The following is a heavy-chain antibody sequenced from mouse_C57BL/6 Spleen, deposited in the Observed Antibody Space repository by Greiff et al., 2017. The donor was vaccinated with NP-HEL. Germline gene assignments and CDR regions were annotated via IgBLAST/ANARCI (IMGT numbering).Heavy chain of an antibody. CDR1: GFSLTSYG. V-gene: IGHV2-2*01. J-gene: IGHJ4*01. CDR2: IWSGGST. D-gene: IGHD2-1*01. CDR3: AREGYYGNYNYAMDY. Sequence: QVQLQQSGPGLVQPSQSLSITCTVSGFSLTSYGVHWVRQSPGKGLEWLGVIWSGGSTDYNAAFISRLSISKDNSTSQVFFKMNSLQADDTAIYYCAREGYYGNYNYAMDYWGQGTSVTVSS.